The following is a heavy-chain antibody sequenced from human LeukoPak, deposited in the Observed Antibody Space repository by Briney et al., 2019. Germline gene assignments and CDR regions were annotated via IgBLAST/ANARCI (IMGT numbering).Heavy chain of an antibody. Sequence: SETLSLTCAVNGRSFSGYYWSWIRQPPGKGLEWIGEINDSGSTNYNPSLKSRVTISVDTSKNQFSLKLSSVTAADTAVYYCAREKNNAEYFQHWGQGTLVTVSS. CDR1: GRSFSGYY. V-gene: IGHV4-34*01. D-gene: IGHD1/OR15-1a*01. J-gene: IGHJ1*01. CDR3: AREKNNAEYFQH. CDR2: INDSGST.